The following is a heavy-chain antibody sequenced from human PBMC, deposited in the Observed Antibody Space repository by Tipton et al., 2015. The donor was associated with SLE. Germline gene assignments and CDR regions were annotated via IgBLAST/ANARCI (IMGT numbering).Heavy chain of an antibody. CDR3: ARDHPVAGPFDY. D-gene: IGHD6-19*01. CDR2: IYTSGST. V-gene: IGHV4-4*07. CDR1: GGPIRDYY. Sequence: TLSLTCTVSGGPIRDYYWSWIRQPAGKGLEWIGRIYTSGSTNYNTSLKSRVTMSVDTSKNQFSLKLSSVTAADTAVYYCARDHPVAGPFDYWGQGTLVTVSS. J-gene: IGHJ4*02.